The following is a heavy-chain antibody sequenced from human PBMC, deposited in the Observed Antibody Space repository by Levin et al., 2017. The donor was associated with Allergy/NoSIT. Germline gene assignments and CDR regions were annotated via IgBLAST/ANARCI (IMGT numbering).Heavy chain of an antibody. CDR2: IENRANSYTT. V-gene: IGHV3-72*01. CDR3: GRAHTVTYLDY. Sequence: PGGSLRLSCAASGFTFSDLYMDWVRQAPGKGLEWVGRIENRANSYTTLYAASVKGRFTISRDDSKNSLYLQMNSLKTEDTAVYYCGRAHTVTYLDYWGQGTLVTVSS. CDR1: GFTFSDLY. D-gene: IGHD4-11*01. J-gene: IGHJ4*02.